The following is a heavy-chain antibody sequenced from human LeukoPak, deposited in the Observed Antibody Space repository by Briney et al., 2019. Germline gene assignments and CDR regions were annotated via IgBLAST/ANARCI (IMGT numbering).Heavy chain of an antibody. CDR3: ARDGFGRTAY. J-gene: IGHJ4*02. CDR2: IYHSGST. D-gene: IGHD2-21*02. V-gene: IGHV4-4*02. CDR1: GGSITSSNW. Sequence: SETLSLTCAVSGGSITSSNWWRWVRQPPGKGLEWIGEIYHSGSTTYNPSLKSRVTISVDKSKNQFSLKLTSVTAADTAVYYCARDGFGRTAYWGQGTLVTVSS.